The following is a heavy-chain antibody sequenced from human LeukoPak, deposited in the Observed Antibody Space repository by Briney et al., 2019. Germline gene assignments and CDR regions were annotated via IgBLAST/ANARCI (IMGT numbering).Heavy chain of an antibody. J-gene: IGHJ6*03. Sequence: SQTLSLTCAIPGDSVSRNITAWNWLSQSPSRGLEWLGRTYYRSKWYHDYAVSVKSRITINPDTSKNQFSLQLNSVTPEDTAVYYCARGYYMDVWGKGTTVTVSS. V-gene: IGHV6-1*01. D-gene: IGHD3-10*01. CDR3: ARGYYMDV. CDR1: GDSVSRNITA. CDR2: TYYRSKWYH.